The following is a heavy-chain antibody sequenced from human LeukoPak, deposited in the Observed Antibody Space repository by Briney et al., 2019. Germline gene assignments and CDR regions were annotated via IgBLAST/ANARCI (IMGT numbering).Heavy chain of an antibody. V-gene: IGHV3-23*01. Sequence: PGGSLRLSCATSGFTFSGYAMNWVRQAPGKGLEWVSRISDSGGTIHHADSVQGRFTMSRDNSKNTLYLQMNSLRAEDTAVYYCAKSREGYYFDYWGQGTLATVSS. D-gene: IGHD5-24*01. J-gene: IGHJ4*02. CDR1: GFTFSGYA. CDR3: AKSREGYYFDY. CDR2: ISDSGGTI.